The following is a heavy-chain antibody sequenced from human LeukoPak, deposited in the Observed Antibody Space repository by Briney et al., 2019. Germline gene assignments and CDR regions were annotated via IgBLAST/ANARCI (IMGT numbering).Heavy chain of an antibody. CDR1: GGTFSSYA. CDR2: IIPIFGTA. Sequence: GASVKVSCKASGGTFSSYAISWVRQAPGQGLEWMGGIIPIFGTANYAQKFQGRVTITADESTSTAYMELSSLRSEDTAVYYCARSCDSSGYLDYWGQGTLVTVSS. D-gene: IGHD3-22*01. J-gene: IGHJ4*02. CDR3: ARSCDSSGYLDY. V-gene: IGHV1-69*13.